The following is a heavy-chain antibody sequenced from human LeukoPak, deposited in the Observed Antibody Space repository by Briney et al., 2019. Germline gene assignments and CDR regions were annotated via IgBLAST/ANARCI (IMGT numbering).Heavy chain of an antibody. D-gene: IGHD6-19*01. CDR3: ARDLRVAVASYTLFDY. Sequence: ERSLRLSCAASAFTFNNYAMSWVRQTPGKGLEWVSSISGSGYTSYYADSVKGRFTISRDNSKNLLYLQMNSLRAEDTALNYCARDLRVAVASYTLFDYWGQGTLVTVSS. CDR1: AFTFNNYA. V-gene: IGHV3-23*01. CDR2: ISGSGYTS. J-gene: IGHJ4*02.